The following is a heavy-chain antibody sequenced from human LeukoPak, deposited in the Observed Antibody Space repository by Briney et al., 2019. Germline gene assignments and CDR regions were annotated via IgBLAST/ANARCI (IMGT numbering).Heavy chain of an antibody. J-gene: IGHJ6*03. Sequence: PSETLSLTCTVSGGSISSYYWSWIRQPPGKGLEWIGYIYYSGSTNYNPSLKSRVTISVDTSKNQFSLKLSSVTAADTAVYYCARGLRESQRYGSSTSCYTAYYYYYMDVWGKGTTVTVSS. CDR3: ARGLRESQRYGSSTSCYTAYYYYYMDV. CDR2: IYYSGST. CDR1: GGSISSYY. D-gene: IGHD2-2*01. V-gene: IGHV4-59*01.